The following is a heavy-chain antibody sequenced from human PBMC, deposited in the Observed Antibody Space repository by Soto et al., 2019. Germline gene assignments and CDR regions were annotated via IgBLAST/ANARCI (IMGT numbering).Heavy chain of an antibody. CDR3: AKGWGGDYGGNPQLGYYYYGMDV. CDR1: GFSFSTSS. D-gene: IGHD4-17*01. Sequence: GGSLRLSCAASGFSFSTSSMAWVRQPPGKGLEWVSAISPSASDTLYADSVKGRFTISRDNSQNTLFLQMTSLRADDTAVYYCAKGWGGDYGGNPQLGYYYYGMDVWGQGTTVTVSS. CDR2: ISPSASDT. V-gene: IGHV3-23*01. J-gene: IGHJ6*02.